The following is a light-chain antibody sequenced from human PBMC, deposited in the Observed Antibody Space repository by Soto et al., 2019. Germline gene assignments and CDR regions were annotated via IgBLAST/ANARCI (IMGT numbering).Light chain of an antibody. CDR2: KAS. J-gene: IGKJ1*01. Sequence: MQMTEAPSTLTASVGDRVTITCRASQSISSWLAWYQQKPGKAPKLLIYKASSLESGVPSRFSGSGSGTEFTLTISSLQPDDFATYYCQQYNSYSTSGQGTKVDIK. CDR1: QSISSW. V-gene: IGKV1-5*03. CDR3: QQYNSYST.